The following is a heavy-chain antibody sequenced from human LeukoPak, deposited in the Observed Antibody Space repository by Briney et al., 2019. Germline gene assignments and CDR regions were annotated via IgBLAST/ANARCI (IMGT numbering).Heavy chain of an antibody. V-gene: IGHV3-7*01. CDR1: GFTFSSYW. Sequence: GGSLRLSCAASGFTFSSYWMSWVRQAPGKGLEWVANIKQDGSEKYYVDSVKGRFTISRDNAKNSLYLQMNSLRAEDTAVYYCARVRYYGSGSYSAPFDYWGQGTLVTVSS. CDR2: IKQDGSEK. D-gene: IGHD3-10*01. CDR3: ARVRYYGSGSYSAPFDY. J-gene: IGHJ4*02.